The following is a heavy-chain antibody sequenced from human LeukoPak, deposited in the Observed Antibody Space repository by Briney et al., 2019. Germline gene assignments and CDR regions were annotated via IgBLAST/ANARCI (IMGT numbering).Heavy chain of an antibody. D-gene: IGHD3-10*01. CDR3: ARPLGPGSGWFDP. Sequence: GGSLRLSCVASGFTFSDYYMTWIRQAPGKGLEWVSHISGDGIHTNYADSVKGRFTISRDNAKNSLFLQVNSLRVEDTAVYHCARPLGPGSGWFDPWGQGTLVTVSS. CDR1: GFTFSDYY. CDR2: ISGDGIHT. J-gene: IGHJ5*02. V-gene: IGHV3-11*06.